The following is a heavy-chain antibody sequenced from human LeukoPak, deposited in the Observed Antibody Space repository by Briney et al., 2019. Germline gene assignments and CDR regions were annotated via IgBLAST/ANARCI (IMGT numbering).Heavy chain of an antibody. V-gene: IGHV1-24*01. CDR1: GYTHTELS. J-gene: IGHJ5*02. Sequence: ASVKVSCKVSGYTHTELSMHWVRQAPGKGLEWMGGFDPEDGETIYAQKFQGRVTMTEDTSTDTAYMELSSLRSEDTAVYYCATDQGDFWNWFDPWGQGTLVTVSS. CDR3: ATDQGDFWNWFDP. CDR2: FDPEDGET. D-gene: IGHD3-3*01.